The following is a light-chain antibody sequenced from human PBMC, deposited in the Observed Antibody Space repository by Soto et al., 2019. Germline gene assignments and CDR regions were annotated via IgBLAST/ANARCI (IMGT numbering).Light chain of an antibody. CDR1: QGSSNS. CDR2: TAS. CDR3: QKYNSAPLT. Sequence: DIQMTQSPSSLSASVGDRVTITCRASQGSSNSFAWYQQKPGKVPKLLIYTASTLQSGVPSRFSGRGFGTDFTLTITRLQPEDGATYYCQKYNSAPLTFGGGTKVEIK. V-gene: IGKV1-27*01. J-gene: IGKJ4*01.